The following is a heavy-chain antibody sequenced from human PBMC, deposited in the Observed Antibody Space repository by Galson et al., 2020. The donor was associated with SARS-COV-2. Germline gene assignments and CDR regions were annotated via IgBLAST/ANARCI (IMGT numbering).Heavy chain of an antibody. V-gene: IGHV4-38-2*02. CDR2: IDHSGST. CDR3: ARLTLERQYSLDV. CDR1: GYSVSSAYY. J-gene: IGHJ3*01. D-gene: IGHD1-1*01. Sequence: SETLSLTCTVSGYSVSSAYYWGWIRQPPGKGLEWIGNIDHSGSTSYHPSLKSRVTMSLDRSTSQFSLKLTSVTAADTAVYYCARLTLERQYSLDVWGQGAVVAVSS.